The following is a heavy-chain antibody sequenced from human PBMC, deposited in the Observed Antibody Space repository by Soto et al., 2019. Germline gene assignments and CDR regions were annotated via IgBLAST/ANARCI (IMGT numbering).Heavy chain of an antibody. D-gene: IGHD6-6*01. V-gene: IGHV3-49*03. CDR2: IRSNTYGGTT. J-gene: IGHJ4*02. Sequence: GASLRLSCTTSGFTFGDYAMSWFRQAPGKGLEWVGYIRSNTYGGTTEYAASVKGRFTISRDDSKRVAHLQMNSLETEDTAVYFCARRKYLDYWGQGT. CDR1: GFTFGDYA. CDR3: ARRKYLDY.